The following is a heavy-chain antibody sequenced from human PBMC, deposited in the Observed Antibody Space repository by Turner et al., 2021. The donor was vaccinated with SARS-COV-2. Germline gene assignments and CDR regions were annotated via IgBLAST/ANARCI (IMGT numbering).Heavy chain of an antibody. CDR3: ARGPYAVTGPFDY. CDR1: GGSFSGYY. CDR2: INHSGST. V-gene: IGHV4-34*01. J-gene: IGHJ4*02. D-gene: IGHD2-21*02. Sequence: QVQLQQWGAGLLQPSETLSLTCAVYGGSFSGYYWSWIRQPPGKGLEWIGKINHSGSTNYNPSLKSRVTISVDTSKNQFSLKLSSVTAADTAVYYCARGPYAVTGPFDYWGQGTLVTVSS.